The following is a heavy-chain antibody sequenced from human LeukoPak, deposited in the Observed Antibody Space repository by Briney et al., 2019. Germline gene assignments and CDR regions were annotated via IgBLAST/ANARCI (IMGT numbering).Heavy chain of an antibody. CDR1: GGSISTSNYY. CDR2: IYYTGST. CDR3: ATYCRGTSCYEFAYDI. Sequence: SSETLSLTCTVSGGSISTSNYYWGWIRQPPGKGLERIGSIYYTGSTYYNPSLMGRVTISVDTSKNQYSLKLNSVTAADTAVYYCATYCRGTSCYEFAYDICGQGTMVTVSS. V-gene: IGHV4-39*01. D-gene: IGHD2-2*01. J-gene: IGHJ3*02.